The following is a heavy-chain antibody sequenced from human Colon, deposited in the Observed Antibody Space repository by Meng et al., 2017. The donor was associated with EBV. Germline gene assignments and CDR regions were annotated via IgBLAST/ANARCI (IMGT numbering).Heavy chain of an antibody. Sequence: LQESGLGLVKPCQTLLLTCTVPGGPSSSGNYYWSWIRQLPGNCLEWIPYIHYSGSPYYCPSLKSRVTISVDTSKNQLSLKLSSMTAADTAVYYCARYVFDSSSLYSNWFDPWGQGTLVTVSS. CDR1: GGPSSSGNYY. D-gene: IGHD3-22*01. V-gene: IGHV4-31*02. CDR3: ARYVFDSSSLYSNWFDP. J-gene: IGHJ5*02. CDR2: IHYSGSP.